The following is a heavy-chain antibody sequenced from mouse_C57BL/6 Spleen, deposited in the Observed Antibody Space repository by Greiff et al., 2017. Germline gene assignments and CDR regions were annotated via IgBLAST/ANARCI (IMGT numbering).Heavy chain of an antibody. CDR3: ARLPVVKGYFDY. CDR2: ISSGSSTI. CDR1: GFTFSDYG. Sequence: VQLKESGGGLVKPGWSLKLSCAASGFTFSDYGMHWVRQAPEKGLEWVAYISSGSSTIYYADTVKGRFTISRDNAKNTLFLQMTSLRSEDTAMYYCARLPVVKGYFDYWGQGTTLTVSS. V-gene: IGHV5-17*01. J-gene: IGHJ2*01. D-gene: IGHD1-1*01.